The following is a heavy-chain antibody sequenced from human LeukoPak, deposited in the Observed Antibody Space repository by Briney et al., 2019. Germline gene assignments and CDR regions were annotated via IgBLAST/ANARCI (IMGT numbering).Heavy chain of an antibody. J-gene: IGHJ4*02. D-gene: IGHD4-23*01. CDR2: ISYDGSNK. CDR3: ARGAPGGGNWGHFDY. Sequence: GGSLRLSCAASGFTFSSYGMHWVRQAPGKGLEWVAVISYDGSNKYYADSVKGRFTISRDNSKNTLYLQMNSLRAEDTAVYYCARGAPGGGNWGHFDYWGQGTLVTVSS. V-gene: IGHV3-30*03. CDR1: GFTFSSYG.